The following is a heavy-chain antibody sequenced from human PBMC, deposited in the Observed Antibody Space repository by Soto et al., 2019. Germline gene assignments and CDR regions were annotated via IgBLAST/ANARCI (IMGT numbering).Heavy chain of an antibody. D-gene: IGHD2-15*01. Sequence: SETLSLTCTVSGGSIRSYYWTWIRQPLGEGLEWIGCICNSGTTNYNPSLKSRVAISVDTPKNQFSLQLSSVTAADTALYYCASLPLSCRGGSCYPPRGQGSQVTGSA. V-gene: IGHV4-4*08. CDR2: ICNSGTT. J-gene: IGHJ5*02. CDR1: GGSIRSYY. CDR3: ASLPLSCRGGSCYPP.